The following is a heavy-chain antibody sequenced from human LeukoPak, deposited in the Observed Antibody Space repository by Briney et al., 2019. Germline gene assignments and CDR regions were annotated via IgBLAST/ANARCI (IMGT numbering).Heavy chain of an antibody. CDR2: ISSSSSYT. J-gene: IGHJ4*02. Sequence: GGSLRLSCAASGFTFNTYSMNWVRQAPGKGLEWVSYISSSSSYTNYADSVKGRFTISRDNAKNSLYLQMNSLRAEDTAVYYCASGYDPVDYWGQGTLVTVSS. D-gene: IGHD5-12*01. V-gene: IGHV3-21*05. CDR1: GFTFNTYS. CDR3: ASGYDPVDY.